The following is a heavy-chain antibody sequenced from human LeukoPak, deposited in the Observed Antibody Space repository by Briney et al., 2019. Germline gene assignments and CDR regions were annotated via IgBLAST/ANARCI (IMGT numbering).Heavy chain of an antibody. V-gene: IGHV4-59*12. Sequence: SETLSLTCTVSGGSISSYYWSWIRQPPGKGLEWIGSAYYTGTAYYNPSLKSRVTISVDTSKSQFSLKLSSVTAADTAVYYCARDSLYDSSGHAPWGQGSLVTVSS. CDR1: GGSISSYY. CDR3: ARDSLYDSSGHAP. D-gene: IGHD3-22*01. J-gene: IGHJ5*02. CDR2: AYYTGTA.